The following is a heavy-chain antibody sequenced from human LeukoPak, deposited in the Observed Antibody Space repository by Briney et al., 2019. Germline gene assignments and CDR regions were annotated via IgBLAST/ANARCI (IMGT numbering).Heavy chain of an antibody. CDR1: GYTFTTYG. D-gene: IGHD1-26*01. Sequence: GASVKVSCKASGYTFTTYGFSWVRQAPGQGLEWMGWISAYNGNTNYAQKLQGRVTMTTDTSTSTAYMELRSLRSDDTAVYYCARVRHLGNWFDPWGQGTLVTVSS. CDR3: ARVRHLGNWFDP. CDR2: ISAYNGNT. J-gene: IGHJ5*02. V-gene: IGHV1-18*01.